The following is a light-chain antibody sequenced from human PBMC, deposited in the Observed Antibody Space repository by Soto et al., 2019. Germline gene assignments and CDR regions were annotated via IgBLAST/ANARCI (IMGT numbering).Light chain of an antibody. J-gene: IGLJ1*01. CDR1: SSNIGAGYD. CDR3: QSYDSSLSGSYV. Sequence: QSVLTQPPSVSGAPGQRVTISCTGSSSNIGAGYDVHWYQRLPGTAPKVLIYNNNNRPSGVPDRFSGSKSGTSASLAITGLQAEDEADYYCQSYDSSLSGSYVFGTGTQVTVL. V-gene: IGLV1-40*01. CDR2: NNN.